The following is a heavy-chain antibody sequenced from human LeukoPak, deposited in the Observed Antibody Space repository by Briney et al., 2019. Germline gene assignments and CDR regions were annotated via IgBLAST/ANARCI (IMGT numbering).Heavy chain of an antibody. Sequence: SETLSLTCTVSGGSFSGYYWSWIRQPAGKGLEWIGHIDTSGSTNYNPSLKSRVTLSVDTSKNQFSLKLSSVTAADTAVYYCARDTPLCFGEGDAFDIWCQGTMVTVSA. CDR2: IDTSGST. CDR3: ARDTPLCFGEGDAFDI. V-gene: IGHV4-4*07. J-gene: IGHJ3*02. CDR1: GGSFSGYY. D-gene: IGHD3-10*01.